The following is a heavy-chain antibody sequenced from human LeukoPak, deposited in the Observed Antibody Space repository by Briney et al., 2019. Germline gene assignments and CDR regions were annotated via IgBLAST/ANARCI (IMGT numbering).Heavy chain of an antibody. J-gene: IGHJ4*02. CDR1: GFTFYSHW. V-gene: IGHV3-7*04. CDR3: ARDPVGAYFVY. CDR2: LKQDGSEK. Sequence: PGGSLRLSCAASGFTFYSHWMSWVRPDPGKGLEWVANLKQDGSEKHYEDSVKGRFTLSRDNVQNSLYLPMNSLRAEDTAVYYCARDPVGAYFVYWGQGTLVTVSS. D-gene: IGHD3-10*01.